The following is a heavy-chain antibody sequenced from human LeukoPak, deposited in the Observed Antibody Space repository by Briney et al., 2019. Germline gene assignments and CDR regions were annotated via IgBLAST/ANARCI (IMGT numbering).Heavy chain of an antibody. J-gene: IGHJ4*02. CDR3: ARDLDGYKPDY. CDR2: ISAYNGNT. Sequence: ASVKVSCKASGYTFTSYGISWVRQAPGQGLEWMGWISAYNGNTNYAQKLQGRVTMTTDTSTSTAYMELGSLRSNDTAVYYCARDLDGYKPDYWGQGTLVTVSS. D-gene: IGHD5-24*01. V-gene: IGHV1-18*01. CDR1: GYTFTSYG.